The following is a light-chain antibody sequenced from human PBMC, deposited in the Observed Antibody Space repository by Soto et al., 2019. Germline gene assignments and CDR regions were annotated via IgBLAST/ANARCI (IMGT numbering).Light chain of an antibody. Sequence: EIVLAHSPATLSFSPGERATLSCRASQSVSSYLAWYQQKPVQAPRLLIYDASNRATGIPARFSGSGSGTDFTLTISSLEPEDFAVYYCQQRSNWPITFGQGTRLEI. J-gene: IGKJ5*01. CDR2: DAS. CDR1: QSVSSY. CDR3: QQRSNWPIT. V-gene: IGKV3-11*01.